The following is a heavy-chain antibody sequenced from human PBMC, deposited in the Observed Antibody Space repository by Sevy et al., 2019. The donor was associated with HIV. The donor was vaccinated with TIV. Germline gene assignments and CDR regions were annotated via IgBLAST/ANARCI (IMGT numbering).Heavy chain of an antibody. J-gene: IGHJ4*02. V-gene: IGHV1-18*04. CDR2: ISAYNGNT. D-gene: IGHD5-12*01. CDR3: ARYLRGTYFVDY. CDR1: GYTFTSSG. Sequence: ASLKVSCKASGYTFTSSGISWVRQAPGQGLEWMGWISAYNGNTNYAQKLQGRVTMTTDTSTSTAYMELRSLRSDDTAVYYCARYLRGTYFVDYWGQGTLVTVSS.